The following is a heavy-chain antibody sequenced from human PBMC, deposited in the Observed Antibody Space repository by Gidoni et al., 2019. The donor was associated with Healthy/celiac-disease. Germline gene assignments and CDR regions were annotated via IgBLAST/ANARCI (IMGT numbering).Heavy chain of an antibody. CDR2: IYYSGST. J-gene: IGHJ4*02. V-gene: IGHV4-39*01. D-gene: IGHD1-20*01. Sequence: QLQLQESGPGLVTPSETLSLTCPVSGGSISSSSYYWGWIRQPPGKGLERIGSIYYSGSTYYNPALKSRVTISVDTSKNQFSLKLSSVTAADTAVYYCARLGYNWNDLLRDWGQGTLVTVSS. CDR3: ARLGYNWNDLLRD. CDR1: GGSISSSSYY.